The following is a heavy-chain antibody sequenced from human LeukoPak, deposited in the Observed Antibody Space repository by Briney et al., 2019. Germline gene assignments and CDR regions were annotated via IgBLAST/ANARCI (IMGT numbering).Heavy chain of an antibody. CDR3: ARGPTHFPMT. Sequence: GGSLRLSCAASGFTFSSYAMSWVRQAPGKGLEWVSAISGSGGSTYYADSVKGRFTISRDNSKNTLYLQMNSLRDEDTAVYYCARGPTHFPMTWGQGTLVTVSS. J-gene: IGHJ5*02. CDR1: GFTFSSYA. V-gene: IGHV3-23*01. D-gene: IGHD2/OR15-2a*01. CDR2: ISGSGGST.